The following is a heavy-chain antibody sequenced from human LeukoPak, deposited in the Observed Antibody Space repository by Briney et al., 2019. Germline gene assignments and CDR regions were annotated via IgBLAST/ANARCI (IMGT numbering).Heavy chain of an antibody. CDR3: ARSHVTNDAFDI. V-gene: IGHV3-21*01. CDR2: ISSSSSYI. J-gene: IGHJ3*02. Sequence: PGGSLRLSCAASGFTFSSYSMNWVRQAPGKGLEWVSSISSSSSYIYYADSVKGRFTISRDNAKNSLYLQMNSLRAEDTAVYYCARSHVTNDAFDIWGQGTMVTVSS. CDR1: GFTFSSYS. D-gene: IGHD2-8*01.